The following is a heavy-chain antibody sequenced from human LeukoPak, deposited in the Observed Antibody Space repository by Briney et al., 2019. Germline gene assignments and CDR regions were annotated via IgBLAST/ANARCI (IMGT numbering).Heavy chain of an antibody. Sequence: GGSLRLSCAASGFTFSNYWVNWVRQAPGKGLEWEANINEDGSEKYYVDSVKGRFTISRDNTKNSVYLQLNSLRAEDTAVYYCARGIVVAPGIDFWGQGTLVTVSS. CDR1: GFTFSNYW. V-gene: IGHV3-7*04. CDR2: INEDGSEK. J-gene: IGHJ4*02. D-gene: IGHD2-15*01. CDR3: ARGIVVAPGIDF.